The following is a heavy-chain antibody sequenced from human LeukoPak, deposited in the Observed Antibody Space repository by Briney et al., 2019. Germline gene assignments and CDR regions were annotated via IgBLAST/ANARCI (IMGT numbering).Heavy chain of an antibody. D-gene: IGHD6-19*01. Sequence: PSETLSLTCTVSGGSISSYYWSWIRQPPGKGLEWIGYIYYSGSTNYNPSLKSRVTLSVDTSKNQFSLKLSSVTAADTAVYYCARVDIAVAGDHFDYWGQGTLVTVSS. CDR2: IYYSGST. CDR3: ARVDIAVAGDHFDY. J-gene: IGHJ4*02. CDR1: GGSISSYY. V-gene: IGHV4-59*01.